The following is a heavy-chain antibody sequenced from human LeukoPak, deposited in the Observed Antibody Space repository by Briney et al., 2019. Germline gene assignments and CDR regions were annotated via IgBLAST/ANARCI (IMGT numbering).Heavy chain of an antibody. V-gene: IGHV4-59*08. D-gene: IGHD5-24*01. CDR2: IHDSGST. Sequence: PSEPLSLPCTVSGGPISNHYWSWIRQSPEKGLEWIGYIHDSGSTNYNPSLKSRVTISVDTSKNQFALKLSSVTAADTAVYYCARLDAVAGRYLQFFYWGQGTLVTVSS. J-gene: IGHJ4*02. CDR1: GGPISNHY. CDR3: ARLDAVAGRYLQFFY.